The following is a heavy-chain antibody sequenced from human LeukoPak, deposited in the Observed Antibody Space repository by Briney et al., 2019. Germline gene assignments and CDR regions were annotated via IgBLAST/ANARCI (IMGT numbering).Heavy chain of an antibody. CDR2: IIPIFGTA. CDR1: GGTFSSYA. Sequence: ASVKVSCKASGGTFSSYASSWVRQAPGQGLEWMGGIIPIFGTANYAQKFQGKVTITTDESTSTAYMELSSLRSEDTAVYYCARAKETRTNAFDIWGQGTMVTVSS. CDR3: ARAKETRTNAFDI. J-gene: IGHJ3*02. V-gene: IGHV1-69*05.